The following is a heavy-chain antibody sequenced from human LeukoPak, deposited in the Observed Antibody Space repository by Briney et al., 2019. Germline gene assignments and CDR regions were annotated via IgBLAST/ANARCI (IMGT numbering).Heavy chain of an antibody. Sequence: KPSETLSLTCTVSGGSISSYYWSWIRQPAGKGLEWIGRIYTSGSTNYNPSHKSRVTMSVDTSKNQFSLKLSSVTAADTAVYYCAREGEVVVAPHYGMDVWGQGTTVTVSS. CDR1: GGSISSYY. CDR3: AREGEVVVAPHYGMDV. D-gene: IGHD2-15*01. V-gene: IGHV4-4*07. CDR2: IYTSGST. J-gene: IGHJ6*02.